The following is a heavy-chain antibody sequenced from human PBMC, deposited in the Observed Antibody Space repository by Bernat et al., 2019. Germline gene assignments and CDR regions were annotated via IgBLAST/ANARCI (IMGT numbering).Heavy chain of an antibody. J-gene: IGHJ4*02. CDR3: ARSPRTGDVDY. V-gene: IGHV3-7*03. CDR1: GFTFSVSW. CDR2: INQDGSEK. Sequence: EVQLVESGGGLVQPGGSLRLSCAASGFTFSVSWMSWVRQAPGKGLEWVANINQDGSEKYYVESVRGRFTISRDNAKNSLYLQMNRLRADDAAVYYCARSPRTGDVDYWGQGTLVTVSS. D-gene: IGHD7-27*01.